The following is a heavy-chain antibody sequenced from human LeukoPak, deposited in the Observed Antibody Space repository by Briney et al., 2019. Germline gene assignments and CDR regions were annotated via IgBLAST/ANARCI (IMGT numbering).Heavy chain of an antibody. CDR1: GYTFTDYY. V-gene: IGHV1-2*02. J-gene: IGHJ3*02. CDR3: AIEFATVVVSAVISAFDI. D-gene: IGHD2-2*02. CDR2: INPNSGGT. Sequence: AASVKVSRKASGYTFTDYYMHWVRQAPGQGLEWMGWINPNSGGTNYAQKFQGRVTMTRDTSIRTAYMELSRLRSDDTAVYYCAIEFATVVVSAVISAFDIWGQGTMVTVSS.